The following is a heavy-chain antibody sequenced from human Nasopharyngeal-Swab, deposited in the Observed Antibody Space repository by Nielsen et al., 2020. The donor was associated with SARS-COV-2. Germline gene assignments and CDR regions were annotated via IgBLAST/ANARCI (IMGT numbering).Heavy chain of an antibody. CDR1: VYTFTGYY. CDR2: INPNSGGT. V-gene: IGHV1-2*02. CDR3: ARVGESSGWDFDY. Sequence: ASVKVSCKASVYTFTGYYMHWVRQAPGQGLEWMGWINPNSGGTNYAQKFQGRVTMTRDTSISTAYMELSRLRSDDTAVYYCARVGESSGWDFDYWGQGTLVTGSS. D-gene: IGHD6-19*01. J-gene: IGHJ4*02.